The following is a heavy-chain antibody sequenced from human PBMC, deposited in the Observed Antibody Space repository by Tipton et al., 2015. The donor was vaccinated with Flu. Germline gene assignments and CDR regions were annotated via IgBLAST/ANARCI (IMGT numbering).Heavy chain of an antibody. D-gene: IGHD6-13*01. CDR2: ISTSGSTI. Sequence: VQSGGSLRLSCAASGFTFRSFEMNWVRQAPGKGLEWVSYISTSGSTIKHADSVKGRFTVSRENAKNSVYLQMRSLRAGDTAVYYCARGPLPDSNWYNGMDVWGQGTTVTVFS. CDR1: GFTFRSFE. CDR3: ARGPLPDSNWYNGMDV. V-gene: IGHV3-48*03. J-gene: IGHJ6*02.